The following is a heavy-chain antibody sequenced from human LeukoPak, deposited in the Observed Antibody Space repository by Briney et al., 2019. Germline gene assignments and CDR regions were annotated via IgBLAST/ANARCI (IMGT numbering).Heavy chain of an antibody. Sequence: PSETLSLACTVSGGSISSYYWSWIRQPPGKGLEWIGYIYYSGSTYYNPSLKSRVTISVDTSKNQFSLKLSSVTAADTAVYYCASSIKKDIVVVPAATSFDYWGQGTLVTVSS. V-gene: IGHV4-59*12. D-gene: IGHD2-2*01. CDR1: GGSISSYY. J-gene: IGHJ4*02. CDR2: IYYSGST. CDR3: ASSIKKDIVVVPAATSFDY.